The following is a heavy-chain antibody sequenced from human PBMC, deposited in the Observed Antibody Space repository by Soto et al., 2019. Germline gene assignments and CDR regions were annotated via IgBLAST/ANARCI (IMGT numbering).Heavy chain of an antibody. J-gene: IGHJ4*02. V-gene: IGHV3-7*01. CDR1: GFTFSSYW. Sequence: GGSLRLSCAASGFTFSSYWMSWVRQAPGKGLEWVANIKQDGSEKYYVDSVKGRFTISRDNAKNSLYLQMNSLRAEDTAVYYCARDQVRSSCFVDYWGQGTLVTVSS. D-gene: IGHD2-15*01. CDR2: IKQDGSEK. CDR3: ARDQVRSSCFVDY.